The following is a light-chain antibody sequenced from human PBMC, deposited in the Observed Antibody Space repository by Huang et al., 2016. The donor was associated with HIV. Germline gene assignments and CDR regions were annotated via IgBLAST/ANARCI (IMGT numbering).Light chain of an antibody. CDR3: QQRSNWPPLT. Sequence: EIVLTQSPATLSLSPGERATLSCRASQCVSKYLAWYQQKPGEAPRLLIYDASNRATGIPARFSGSGSCTDFTLTITSLEPEDSAVYYCQQRSNWPPLTFGGGTKVEI. CDR2: DAS. V-gene: IGKV3-11*01. J-gene: IGKJ4*01. CDR1: QCVSKY.